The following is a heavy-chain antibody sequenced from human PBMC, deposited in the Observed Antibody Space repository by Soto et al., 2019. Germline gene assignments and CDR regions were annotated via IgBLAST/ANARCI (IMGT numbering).Heavy chain of an antibody. D-gene: IGHD5-18*01. Sequence: EVQLLESGGGLVQPGGSLRLSCAASGFTFSTYAMTWVRQAPGKGLEWVSAISASGGSTYYAESVKGRFTISRDNSKNTLYLQMNSLRVEDTAVYYCANVGFPYSYGYLFYYWGQGTLVTVSS. J-gene: IGHJ4*02. CDR1: GFTFSTYA. V-gene: IGHV3-23*01. CDR3: ANVGFPYSYGYLFYY. CDR2: ISASGGST.